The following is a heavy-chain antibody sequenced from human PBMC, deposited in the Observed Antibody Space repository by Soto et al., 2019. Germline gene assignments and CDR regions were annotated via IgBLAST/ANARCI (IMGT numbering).Heavy chain of an antibody. CDR3: ATSLREWSGFDY. Sequence: QVQLVQSGAEVKKPGASVKVSCKASGYTFTSYAMHWMRQAPGQRLEWMGWINAGNGNTKYSQKFQGRVTITRDTSVSTAYMELSSLRSEDTAVYYCATSLREWSGFDYWGQGTLVTVSS. V-gene: IGHV1-3*01. J-gene: IGHJ4*02. D-gene: IGHD3-3*01. CDR2: INAGNGNT. CDR1: GYTFTSYA.